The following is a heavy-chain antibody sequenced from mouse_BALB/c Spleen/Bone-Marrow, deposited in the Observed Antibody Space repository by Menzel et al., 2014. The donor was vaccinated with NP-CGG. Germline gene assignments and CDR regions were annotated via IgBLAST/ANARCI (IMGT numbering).Heavy chain of an antibody. CDR3: VRSRLRDWYFDV. CDR2: IFPGDSTT. CDR1: GNTFXSYG. D-gene: IGHD1-2*01. J-gene: IGHJ1*01. V-gene: IGHV1S56*01. Sequence: VQLQQSGVELVKPGASVKLSCKASGNTFXSYGINWVRQRPEQGLEWIGWIFPGDSTTKYNEKFKGKATLSTDKSSSTVHMQLSRLTSEGSAVYFCVRSRLRDWYFDVWGAGTTVTISS.